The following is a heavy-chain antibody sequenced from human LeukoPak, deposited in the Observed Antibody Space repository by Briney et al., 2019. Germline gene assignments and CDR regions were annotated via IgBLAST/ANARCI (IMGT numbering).Heavy chain of an antibody. J-gene: IGHJ5*02. CDR3: ARHRNSGSYNWFDP. V-gene: IGHV5-51*01. Sequence: RGSLKISCKGSGYRFTSYWIGWVRQMPGKGLEWMGIIYPSDTRYSPSFQGQVTISADKSISTAYLQWSSLKASDTAMYYCARHRNSGSYNWFDPWGQGTLVTVSS. CDR1: GYRFTSYW. D-gene: IGHD1-26*01. CDR2: IYPSDT.